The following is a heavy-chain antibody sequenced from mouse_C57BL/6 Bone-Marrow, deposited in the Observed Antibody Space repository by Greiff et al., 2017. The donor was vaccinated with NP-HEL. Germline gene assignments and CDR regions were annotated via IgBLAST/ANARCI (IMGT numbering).Heavy chain of an antibody. Sequence: EVQLQQSGPELVKPGASVKISCKASGYTFTDYYMNWVKQSHGKSLEWIGDINPNNGGTSYNQKFKGKATLTVDKSSSTAYMELRSLTSEDSAVYYCARDRELGRFAYWGQGTLVTVSA. J-gene: IGHJ3*01. D-gene: IGHD4-1*01. V-gene: IGHV1-26*01. CDR2: INPNNGGT. CDR1: GYTFTDYY. CDR3: ARDRELGRFAY.